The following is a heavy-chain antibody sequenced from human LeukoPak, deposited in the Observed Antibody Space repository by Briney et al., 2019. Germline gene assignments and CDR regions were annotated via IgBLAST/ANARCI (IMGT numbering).Heavy chain of an antibody. CDR3: ARGSLNYDFWSGYSLDY. V-gene: IGHV1-3*01. D-gene: IGHD3-3*01. CDR1: GYTFTSYA. J-gene: IGHJ4*02. CDR2: INAGNGNT. Sequence: ASVKVSFKASGYTFTSYAMHWVRQAPGQRLEWMGWINAGNGNTKYSQKFQGRVTITRDTSASTAYMELSSLRSEDTAVYYCARGSLNYDFWSGYSLDYWGQGTLVTVSS.